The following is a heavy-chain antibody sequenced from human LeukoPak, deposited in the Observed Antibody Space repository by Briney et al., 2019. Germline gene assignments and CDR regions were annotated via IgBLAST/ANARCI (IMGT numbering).Heavy chain of an antibody. J-gene: IGHJ4*02. CDR2: IIPDGSEK. D-gene: IGHD3-10*01. V-gene: IGHV3-7*01. Sequence: GGSLRLSCAASGFTFSSYWMTWVRQAPGKGLEWVANIIPDGSEKYYVDSVKGRFTISRDNARNSLYLQVNSLRAEDTAVYYCARVEALYNSGSVWAYWGQGTLVTVSS. CDR3: ARVEALYNSGSVWAY. CDR1: GFTFSSYW.